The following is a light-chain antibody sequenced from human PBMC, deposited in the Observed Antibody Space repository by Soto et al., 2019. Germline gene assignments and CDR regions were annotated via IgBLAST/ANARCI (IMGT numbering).Light chain of an antibody. Sequence: EIVLTQSPGTLSLSPGERATLSCRASQSVSSSSLAWYQQRPGQAPRLLIYGASSRAAGIPDRFSGSGSGTDFTLTINRLEPEDFAVYYCQQYVTSRRTFGPGTKVDIK. CDR2: GAS. CDR1: QSVSSSS. CDR3: QQYVTSRRT. J-gene: IGKJ1*01. V-gene: IGKV3-20*01.